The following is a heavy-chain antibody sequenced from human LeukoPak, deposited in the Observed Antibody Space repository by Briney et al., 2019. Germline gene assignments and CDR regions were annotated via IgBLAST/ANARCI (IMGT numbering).Heavy chain of an antibody. CDR1: GYTFTDYY. J-gene: IGHJ4*02. CDR2: ISAYNGNT. CDR3: ARGDPIVGATDPFDY. Sequence: ASVKVSCKASGYTFTDYYMHWVRQAPGQGLEWMGWISAYNGNTNYAQKLQGRVTMTTDTSTSTAYMELRSLRSDDTAVYYCARGDPIVGATDPFDYWGQGTLVTVSS. D-gene: IGHD1-26*01. V-gene: IGHV1-18*04.